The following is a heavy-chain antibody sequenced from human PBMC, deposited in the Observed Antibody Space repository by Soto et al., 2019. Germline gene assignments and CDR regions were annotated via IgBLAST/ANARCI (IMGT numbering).Heavy chain of an antibody. CDR2: ISSSADST. J-gene: IGHJ6*02. CDR3: AKVALRTYYYYYYGMDV. D-gene: IGHD4-17*01. Sequence: VGSLRLSCAASGFTFSTYAMSWVRQAPGKGLEWVSAISSSADSTYYADSVKGRFTISRDNSKNTLYLQMNSLRAEDTAVYYCAKVALRTYYYYYYGMDVWGQGTTVTVSS. V-gene: IGHV3-23*01. CDR1: GFTFSTYA.